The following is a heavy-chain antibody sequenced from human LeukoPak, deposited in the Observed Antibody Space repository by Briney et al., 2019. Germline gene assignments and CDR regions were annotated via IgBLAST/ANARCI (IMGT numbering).Heavy chain of an antibody. CDR2: IKGDGSST. CDR3: ARVRSSIWSRQVSIWFDP. J-gene: IGHJ5*02. Sequence: GGSLRLSCVASAFTFNNYWMHWVRQAPGKGLVWVSRIKGDGSSTNYADSVRGRFTISRDNAKNLLYLQMNGLRAEDTALYYCARVRSSIWSRQVSIWFDPWGQGTLVTVSS. CDR1: AFTFNNYW. V-gene: IGHV3-74*01. D-gene: IGHD6-13*01.